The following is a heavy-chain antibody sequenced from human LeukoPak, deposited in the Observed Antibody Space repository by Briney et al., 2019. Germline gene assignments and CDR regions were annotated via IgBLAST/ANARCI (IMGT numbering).Heavy chain of an antibody. CDR2: IKQDGSEK. Sequence: PGGSLRLSCAASGFTFSSYWMSWVRQAPGKGLEWVANIKQDGSEKYYVDSVKGRFTISRDNAKNSLYLQMNSLRAEDTAVYYCARVGFGNWGSSDYYMDVWGKGTTVTVSS. D-gene: IGHD7-27*01. V-gene: IGHV3-7*01. J-gene: IGHJ6*03. CDR3: ARVGFGNWGSSDYYMDV. CDR1: GFTFSSYW.